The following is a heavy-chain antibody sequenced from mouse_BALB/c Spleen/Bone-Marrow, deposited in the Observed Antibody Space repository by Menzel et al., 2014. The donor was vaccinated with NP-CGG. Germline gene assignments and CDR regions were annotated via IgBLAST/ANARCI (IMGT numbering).Heavy chain of an antibody. J-gene: IGHJ3*01. CDR3: ARHAYYDQTEVSFVY. V-gene: IGHV5-9-2*01. CDR1: GFTFSNYG. CDR2: ISGGGSYT. Sequence: EVMLEESGGGLVKSGGSLKLSCAASGFTFSNYGMSWVRQTPEKRLEWVATISGGGSYTFYSDSVKGRFTISRDNAKNNLYLQLSSLRSEDTALYYCARHAYYDQTEVSFVYWGQGTLVTVSA. D-gene: IGHD2-4*01.